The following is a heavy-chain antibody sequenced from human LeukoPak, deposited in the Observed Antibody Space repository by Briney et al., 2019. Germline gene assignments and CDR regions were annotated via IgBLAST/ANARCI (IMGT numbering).Heavy chain of an antibody. V-gene: IGHV3-23*01. CDR3: AKGSAIVGSHDY. CDR2: ISGSGGST. CDR1: GFTFSSYA. Sequence: GGSLRLSCAASGFTFSSYAMSWVRQAPGKGLEWVSAISGSGGSTYYADSVQGRFTISRDNSKNTLYLQMNSLRAEDTAVYYCAKGSAIVGSHDYWGQGTLVTVSS. J-gene: IGHJ4*02. D-gene: IGHD3-22*01.